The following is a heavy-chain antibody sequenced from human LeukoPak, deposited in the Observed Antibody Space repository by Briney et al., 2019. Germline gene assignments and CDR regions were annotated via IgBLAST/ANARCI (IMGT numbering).Heavy chain of an antibody. Sequence: GGSLRLSCAASGFTLSDYYMSWIRQAPGKGLEWVSYISSSSYTNYADSVKGRFTISRDNAKNSLYLQMNSLRAEDTAVYYCARDLAVTTVTTFGWFDPWGQGTLVTVSS. J-gene: IGHJ5*02. CDR3: ARDLAVTTVTTFGWFDP. V-gene: IGHV3-11*05. D-gene: IGHD4-17*01. CDR1: GFTLSDYY. CDR2: ISSSSYT.